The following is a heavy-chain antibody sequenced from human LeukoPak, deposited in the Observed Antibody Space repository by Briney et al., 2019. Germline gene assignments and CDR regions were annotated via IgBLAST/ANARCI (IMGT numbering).Heavy chain of an antibody. CDR3: ARQWSYSSGPHFDY. CDR1: GYRFTSYW. Sequence: GESLKISFKGSGYRFTSYWISWVRPMPGKGLEWMGRIDPSDSYTNYSPSFQGHVTISADKSISTAYLQWSSLKASDTAMYYCARQWSYSSGPHFDYWGQGTLVTVSS. J-gene: IGHJ4*02. V-gene: IGHV5-10-1*01. CDR2: IDPSDSYT. D-gene: IGHD6-19*01.